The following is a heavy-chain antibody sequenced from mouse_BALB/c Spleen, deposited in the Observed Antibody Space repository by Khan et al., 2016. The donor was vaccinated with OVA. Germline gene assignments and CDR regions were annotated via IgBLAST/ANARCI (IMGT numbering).Heavy chain of an antibody. CDR2: ISPGSGDT. CDR1: GYSFTDYY. Sequence: QVQLKESGAELARPGASVKLSCKASGYSFTDYYINWVKQRTGQGLEWIGEISPGSGDTYYNEKFKGKATLTADTSSSTAYMQLSSLTSEASAVYFCARSNYFGYTFAYWGQGTLVTVSA. J-gene: IGHJ3*01. V-gene: IGHV1-77*01. D-gene: IGHD1-2*01. CDR3: ARSNYFGYTFAY.